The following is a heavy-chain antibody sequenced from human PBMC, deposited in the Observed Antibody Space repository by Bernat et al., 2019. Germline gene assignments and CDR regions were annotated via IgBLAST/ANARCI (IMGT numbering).Heavy chain of an antibody. J-gene: IGHJ5*02. D-gene: IGHD4-23*01. CDR3: SKGIPPWATVGWFDP. CDR1: GFTFDDYA. CDR2: ISGDGGST. V-gene: IGHV3-43*02. Sequence: EVQLVESGGGVVQPGGSLRLSCAASGFTFDDYAMHWVRQAPGKGLEWVSLISGDGGSTYYADSVKGRITNSRDHRKNSLYPQMNRLGTEGTALYYCSKGIPPWATVGWFDPRGQGNLVHGSS.